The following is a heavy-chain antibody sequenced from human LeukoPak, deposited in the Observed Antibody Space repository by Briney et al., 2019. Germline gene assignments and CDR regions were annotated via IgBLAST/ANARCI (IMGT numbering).Heavy chain of an antibody. J-gene: IGHJ5*02. CDR1: GGSFSGYY. Sequence: SETLSLTCAVYGGSFSGYYWSLIRQPPGKGLEWIGEINHSGSTNYNPSLKSRVTISVDTSKNQFSLQLSSVTAADTAVYYCARLVTMIVKTLNWFDPWGQGTLVTVSS. CDR3: ARLVTMIVKTLNWFDP. CDR2: INHSGST. V-gene: IGHV4-34*01. D-gene: IGHD3-22*01.